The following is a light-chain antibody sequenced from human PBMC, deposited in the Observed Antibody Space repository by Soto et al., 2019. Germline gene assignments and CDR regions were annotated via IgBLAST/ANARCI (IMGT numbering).Light chain of an antibody. Sequence: LTQPASVSGSPGQSITISCVGTSSDVGAYIYVSWYQQFPGKAPKLILYEVNNRPSGVSNRFSGSKSGTTASLTISGLQPEDEADYYCSAYSDIDTKVFGTGTKVTVL. V-gene: IGLV2-14*03. CDR2: EVN. CDR3: SAYSDIDTKV. CDR1: SSDVGAYIY. J-gene: IGLJ1*01.